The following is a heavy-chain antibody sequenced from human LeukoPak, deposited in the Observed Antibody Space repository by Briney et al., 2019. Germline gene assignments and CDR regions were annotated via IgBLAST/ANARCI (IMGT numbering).Heavy chain of an antibody. Sequence: PGGSLRLSCVASGFTFSSFSMDWVRQAPGKGLEWVSYISSTSSTIYYADSVKGRFTISRDNSKNTVYLQMNSLRPEDTAVYYCAKPLGPIPDDAFDIWGQGTLVTVSS. J-gene: IGHJ3*02. CDR2: ISSTSSTI. CDR1: GFTFSSFS. CDR3: AKPLGPIPDDAFDI. V-gene: IGHV3-48*01. D-gene: IGHD1-26*01.